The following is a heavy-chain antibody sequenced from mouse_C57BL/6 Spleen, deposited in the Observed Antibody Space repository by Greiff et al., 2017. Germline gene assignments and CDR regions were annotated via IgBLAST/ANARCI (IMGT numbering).Heavy chain of an antibody. CDR1: GYTFTSYW. D-gene: IGHD3-2*02. CDR3: ASSGPAGFAY. Sequence: QVQLQQPGAELVMPGASVKLSCKASGYTFTSYWMHWVKQRPGQGLEWIGEIDPSDSYTNYNQKFKGKSTLTVDKSASTAYMQLSSLASEDSAVCDCASSGPAGFAYWGQGTLVTVSA. V-gene: IGHV1-69*01. J-gene: IGHJ3*01. CDR2: IDPSDSYT.